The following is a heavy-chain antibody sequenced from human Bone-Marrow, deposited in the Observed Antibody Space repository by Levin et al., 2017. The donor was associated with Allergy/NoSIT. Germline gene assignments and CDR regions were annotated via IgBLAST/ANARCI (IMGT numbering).Heavy chain of an antibody. Sequence: PGGSLRLSCTASGFSISNYGMHWVRQAPGKGLEWVAFIWYDASYEYYADSVKGRFTISRDNSKNAVNLQMDSLRGDDTAVYYCARGGASSAWFSGHWFFDLWGRGSLVTVSS. CDR2: IWYDASYE. J-gene: IGHJ2*01. D-gene: IGHD6-13*01. CDR3: ARGGASSAWFSGHWFFDL. CDR1: GFSISNYG. V-gene: IGHV3-33*01.